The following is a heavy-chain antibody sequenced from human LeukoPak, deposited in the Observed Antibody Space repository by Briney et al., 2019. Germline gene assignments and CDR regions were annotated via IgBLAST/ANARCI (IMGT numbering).Heavy chain of an antibody. CDR1: GYTFTSYD. CDR2: MNPNSGNT. J-gene: IGHJ6*03. CDR3: ARAGRGDDFWSGYYYYYYYYMDV. Sequence: GASVKVSCKASGYTFTSYDINWVRQDAGQGVEGMGWMNPNSGNTVYAQKLQGRVTITRKTSISTAYMEVNSLRSEDTAVYYCARAGRGDDFWSGYYYYYYYYMDVWGKGTTVTVSS. D-gene: IGHD3-3*01. V-gene: IGHV1-8*03.